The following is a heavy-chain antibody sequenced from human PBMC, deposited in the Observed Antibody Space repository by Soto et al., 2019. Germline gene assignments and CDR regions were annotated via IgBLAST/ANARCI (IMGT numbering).Heavy chain of an antibody. CDR1: GGSISSSSYY. V-gene: IGHV4-39*01. D-gene: IGHD6-13*01. Sequence: SETLSLTCTVSGGSISSSSYYWGWIRQPPGKGLEWIGSIYYSGSTYYNPSLKSRVTISVDTSKNQFSLKLSSVTAADTAVYYCARLGLRQQLHTWRFDYWGQGTLVTVSS. CDR2: IYYSGST. CDR3: ARLGLRQQLHTWRFDY. J-gene: IGHJ4*02.